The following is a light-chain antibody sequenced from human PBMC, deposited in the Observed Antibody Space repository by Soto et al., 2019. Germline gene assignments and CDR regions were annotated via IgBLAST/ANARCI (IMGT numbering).Light chain of an antibody. CDR2: KSF. Sequence: EIVLTQSPLSSPVTLGQPASISCRSSESLVHSDGNTYLSWLHQRPGQPPRLLIYKSFKRFSGVPDRFSGSGAGTDFTLKISRVEAEDVGIYYCMQCEQFPPFGQGTKVEIK. CDR1: ESLVHSDGNTY. CDR3: MQCEQFPP. V-gene: IGKV2-24*01. J-gene: IGKJ1*01.